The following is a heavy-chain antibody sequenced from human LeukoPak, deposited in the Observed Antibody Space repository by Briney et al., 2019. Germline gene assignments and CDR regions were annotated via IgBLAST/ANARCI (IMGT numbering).Heavy chain of an antibody. CDR3: ASSRGAFDI. Sequence: GASVKVSCKAFGYTFSTHYMHRVRQAPGQGLEWMGIINPSGGSTSYAQKFQGRVTMTRDMSTSTVYMELSSLRSEDTAVYYCASSRGAFDIWGQGTMVTVSS. J-gene: IGHJ3*02. CDR1: GYTFSTHY. V-gene: IGHV1-46*01. CDR2: INPSGGST.